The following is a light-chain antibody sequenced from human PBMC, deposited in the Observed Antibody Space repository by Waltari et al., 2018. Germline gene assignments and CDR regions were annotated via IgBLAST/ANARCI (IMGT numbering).Light chain of an antibody. CDR2: EVS. CDR1: SSDVGGYKY. Sequence: QSALTQPASVSGSPGQSITISCTGTSSDVGGYKYVSWYQQHPGKAPKVMIYEVSNRPSGVSNRFSGSKSGNTASLTISGLQAEDEADYYCTSYTSTSTLGVFGGGTKLTVL. V-gene: IGLV2-14*01. CDR3: TSYTSTSTLGV. J-gene: IGLJ3*02.